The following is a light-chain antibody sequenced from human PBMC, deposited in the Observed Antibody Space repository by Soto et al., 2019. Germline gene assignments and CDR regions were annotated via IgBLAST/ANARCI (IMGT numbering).Light chain of an antibody. V-gene: IGLV2-14*01. J-gene: IGLJ1*01. CDR1: SSDVGGYNY. CDR2: EVS. Sequence: QSALTQPASVSGSPGQSITISCTGTSSDVGGYNYVSWYQQHPGKAPKLMIYEVSNRPSGLSNRFSGSKSDNTASLTISGLQAEDEADYYCSSYTSFSTDVFGTGTKLTVL. CDR3: SSYTSFSTDV.